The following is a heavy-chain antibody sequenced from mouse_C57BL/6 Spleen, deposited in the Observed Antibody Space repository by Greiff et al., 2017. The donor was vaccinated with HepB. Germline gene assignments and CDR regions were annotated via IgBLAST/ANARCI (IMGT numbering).Heavy chain of an antibody. Sequence: VQLQQSGAELARPGASVKLSCKASGYTFTSYGISWVKQRTGQGLEWIGEIYPRSGNTYYNEKFKGKATLTADKSSSTAYMELRSLTSEASAVYFCARAKFITTVVADFDYWGQGTTLTVSS. V-gene: IGHV1-81*01. CDR2: IYPRSGNT. D-gene: IGHD1-1*01. J-gene: IGHJ2*01. CDR1: GYTFTSYG. CDR3: ARAKFITTVVADFDY.